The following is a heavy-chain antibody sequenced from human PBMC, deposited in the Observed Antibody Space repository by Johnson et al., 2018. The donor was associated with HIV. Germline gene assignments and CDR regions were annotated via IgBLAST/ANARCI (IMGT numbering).Heavy chain of an antibody. CDR3: ARAGIVGDQRDAFDI. V-gene: IGHV3-73*02. CDR1: GFTFSGSA. CDR2: IRSKANSYAT. Sequence: VQLVESGGGLVQPGGSLKLSCAASGFTFSGSAMHWVRQASGKGLEWVGRIRSKANSYATAYAASVKGRFTISRDNSKNTLYLQMNSLRAEDTAVYYCARAGIVGDQRDAFDIWGQGTMVTVSS. D-gene: IGHD1-26*01. J-gene: IGHJ3*02.